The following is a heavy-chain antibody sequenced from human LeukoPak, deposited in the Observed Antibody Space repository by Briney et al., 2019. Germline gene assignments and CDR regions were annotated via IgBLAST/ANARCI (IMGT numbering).Heavy chain of an antibody. D-gene: IGHD6-6*01. V-gene: IGHV3-23*01. Sequence: PGESLRLSCAASGFTFSSYAMNWVRQAPGKGLEWVSAISGSGDNTYYADSVKGRFTISRDNSKNTLYIEMNSLRAEDTAVYYCAKGGRGSIATRPDYWGQGTLVTVSS. CDR3: AKGGRGSIATRPDY. J-gene: IGHJ4*02. CDR1: GFTFSSYA. CDR2: ISGSGDNT.